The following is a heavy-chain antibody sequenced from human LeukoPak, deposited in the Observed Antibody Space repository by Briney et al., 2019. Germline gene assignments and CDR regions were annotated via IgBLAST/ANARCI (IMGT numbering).Heavy chain of an antibody. Sequence: GGSLRLSCAASGSAFPTYWMVWVRQAPGKGLEWVASIDKDGTETAYGDSVKGRFTISRDNVRYSLYLQMNSLRVEDTAVYYCTRDLVWLQLEYWGQGALVTVSS. CDR1: GSAFPTYW. V-gene: IGHV3-7*01. CDR3: TRDLVWLQLEY. CDR2: IDKDGTET. J-gene: IGHJ4*02. D-gene: IGHD5-24*01.